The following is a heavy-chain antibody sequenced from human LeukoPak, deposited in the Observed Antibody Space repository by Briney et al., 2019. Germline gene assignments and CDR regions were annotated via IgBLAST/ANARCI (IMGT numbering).Heavy chain of an antibody. J-gene: IGHJ4*02. D-gene: IGHD3-10*01. CDR2: ISGNGGST. Sequence: PGGSLRLSCAASGFTFSSYGMHWVRQAPGKGLEWVSGISGNGGSTYYADSVKGRFTISRDESRSTLYLQMNSLRADDTAVYYCAKGRGNSYEGPGYWGQGTLVTVSS. CDR1: GFTFSSYG. CDR3: AKGRGNSYEGPGY. V-gene: IGHV3-23*01.